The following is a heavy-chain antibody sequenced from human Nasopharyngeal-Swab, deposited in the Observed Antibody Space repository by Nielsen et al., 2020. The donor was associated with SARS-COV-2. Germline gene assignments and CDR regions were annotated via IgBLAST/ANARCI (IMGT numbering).Heavy chain of an antibody. D-gene: IGHD2-15*01. Sequence: SVKVSCKASGGTFSSYAISWVRQAPVQGLEWMGRLIPILGIANYAQKFQGRVTITADKSTSTAYMELSSLRSEDTAVYYCARSIGYCSGGSCYSGSHYYGMDVWGQGTTVTVSS. CDR1: GGTFSSYA. CDR3: ARSIGYCSGGSCYSGSHYYGMDV. J-gene: IGHJ6*02. CDR2: LIPILGIA. V-gene: IGHV1-69*04.